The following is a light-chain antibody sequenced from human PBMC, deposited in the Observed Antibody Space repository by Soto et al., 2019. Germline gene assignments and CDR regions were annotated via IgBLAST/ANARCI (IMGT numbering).Light chain of an antibody. Sequence: DIQMTQSPSSLSASVGDRVTITCRASQGIRTDLGWYQQKPGKAPRRLISAASSLQTGVPSRFSGSGSGTEFTLTISSLHPEDFATYYCLQHNSYPYTFGQGTKLEIK. J-gene: IGKJ2*01. V-gene: IGKV1-17*01. CDR1: QGIRTD. CDR2: AAS. CDR3: LQHNSYPYT.